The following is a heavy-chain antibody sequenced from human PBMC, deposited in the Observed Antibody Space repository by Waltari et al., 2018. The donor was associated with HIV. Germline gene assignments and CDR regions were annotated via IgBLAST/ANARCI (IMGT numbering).Heavy chain of an antibody. CDR1: GFTFSSHG. CDR3: ARGVHDFYYGMDV. J-gene: IGHJ6*02. Sequence: QVQLVEPGGGVVQPGRSLRLSCAVFGFTFSSHGMPWVCQAPGKGLEWVAVIWYDGIKKYYADSVKGRFTISRDNSKNTLYLQMNSLRDEDTAVYYCARGVHDFYYGMDVWGQGTSVTVSS. CDR2: IWYDGIKK. V-gene: IGHV3-33*01.